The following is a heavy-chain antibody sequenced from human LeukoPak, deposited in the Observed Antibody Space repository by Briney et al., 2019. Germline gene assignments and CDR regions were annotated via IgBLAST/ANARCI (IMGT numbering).Heavy chain of an antibody. Sequence: ETLSLTCTVSGGSISSYYWSWIRQPPGKGLEWIGYIYYSGSTNYNPSLKSRVTISVDTSKNQFSLKLSSVTAADTAVYYCARAAYSSGWFGYWGQGTLVTISS. J-gene: IGHJ5*01. V-gene: IGHV4-59*01. CDR2: IYYSGST. CDR3: ARAAYSSGWFGY. CDR1: GGSISSYY. D-gene: IGHD6-19*01.